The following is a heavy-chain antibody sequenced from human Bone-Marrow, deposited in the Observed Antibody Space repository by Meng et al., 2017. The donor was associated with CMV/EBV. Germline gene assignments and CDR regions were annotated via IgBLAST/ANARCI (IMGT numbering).Heavy chain of an antibody. Sequence: SETLSLTCIVSGGPIVSGGYYWGWVRQSPGKGLEWIGTVHYSENTYYKLSLKGRISIPDDTSKSQCSLRLSSVTAADTAVYFCARFRIPARRVQIGLEVWGPGTMVTVSS. V-gene: IGHV4-39*01. D-gene: IGHD6-6*01. CDR1: GGPIVSGGYY. CDR3: ARFRIPARRVQIGLEV. CDR2: VHYSENT. J-gene: IGHJ4*02.